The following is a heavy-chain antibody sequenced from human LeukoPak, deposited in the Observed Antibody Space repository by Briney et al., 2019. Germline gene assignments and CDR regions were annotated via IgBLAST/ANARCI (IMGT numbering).Heavy chain of an antibody. CDR2: IYTSGST. CDR3: ARARGDPDYFDY. CDR1: GGSISSYY. V-gene: IGHV4-4*07. Sequence: SETLSLTCTVSGGSISSYYWSWIRQPAGKGLKWIGRIYTSGSTNYNPSLKSRVTISVDKSKNQFSLKLSSVTAADTAVYYCARARGDPDYFDYWGQGTLVTVSS. J-gene: IGHJ4*02. D-gene: IGHD3-16*01.